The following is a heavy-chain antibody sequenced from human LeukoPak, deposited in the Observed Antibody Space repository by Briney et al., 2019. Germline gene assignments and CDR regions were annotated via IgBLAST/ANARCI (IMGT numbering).Heavy chain of an antibody. CDR2: IYPGDSDT. D-gene: IGHD1-26*01. V-gene: IGHV5-51*01. CDR1: GYSFTSYW. Sequence: GESLKISCKGSGYSFTSYWIGWVRQMPGKGLEWMGIIYPGDSDTRYSPSFQGRVTNSADKSISTAYLQWSSLKASDTAMYYCARHKVGARGSDAFDIWGQGTMVTVSS. CDR3: ARHKVGARGSDAFDI. J-gene: IGHJ3*02.